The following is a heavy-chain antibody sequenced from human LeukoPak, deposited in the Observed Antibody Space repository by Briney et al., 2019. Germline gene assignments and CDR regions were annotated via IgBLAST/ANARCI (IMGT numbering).Heavy chain of an antibody. CDR3: ASKVGISEAVGPSYFDY. CDR2: ISGSGGST. CDR1: GFTFSSYA. J-gene: IGHJ4*02. D-gene: IGHD1-14*01. V-gene: IGHV3-23*01. Sequence: PGGSLRLSCAASGFTFSSYAMSWVRQAPGKGLEWVSAISGSGGSTYYADSVKGRFTISRDNSKNTLYLQMNSLRAEDTAVYYCASKVGISEAVGPSYFDYWGQGTLVTVSS.